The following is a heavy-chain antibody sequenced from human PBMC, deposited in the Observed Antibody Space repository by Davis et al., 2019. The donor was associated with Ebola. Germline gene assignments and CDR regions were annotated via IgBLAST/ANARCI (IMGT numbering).Heavy chain of an antibody. Sequence: MPSETLSLTCTVSGGSISSSSYYWGWIRQPPGKGLEWIGYIYYSGSTNYNPSLKSRVTISVDTSKNQFSLKLSSVTAADTAVYYCARLTSTVTTSWFDPWGQGTLVTVSS. CDR3: ARLTSTVTTSWFDP. D-gene: IGHD4-17*01. V-gene: IGHV4-61*05. CDR2: IYYSGST. CDR1: GGSISSSSYY. J-gene: IGHJ5*02.